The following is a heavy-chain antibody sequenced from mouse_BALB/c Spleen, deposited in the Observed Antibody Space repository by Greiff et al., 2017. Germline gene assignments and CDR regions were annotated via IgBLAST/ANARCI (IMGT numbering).Heavy chain of an antibody. D-gene: IGHD1-2*01. Sequence: EVKLMESGPGLVKPSQSLSLTCTVTGYSITSDYAWNWIRQFPGNKLEWMGYISYSGSTSYNPSLKSRISITRDTSKNQFFLQLNSVTTEDTATYYCARRGTSYYGYVGYWGQGTLVTVSA. CDR1: GYSITSDYA. V-gene: IGHV3-2*02. CDR3: ARRGTSYYGYVGY. CDR2: ISYSGST. J-gene: IGHJ3*01.